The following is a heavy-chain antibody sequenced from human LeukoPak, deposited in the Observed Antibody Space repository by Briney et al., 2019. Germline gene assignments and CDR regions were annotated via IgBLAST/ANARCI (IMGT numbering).Heavy chain of an antibody. CDR1: GFTFSSYT. D-gene: IGHD1-1*01. CDR3: ARDLSEGSSPATGDY. J-gene: IGHJ4*02. CDR2: IRDSGGNK. V-gene: IGHV3-23*01. Sequence: PGGSLRLSCIASGFTFSSYTMSWVRQAPGKGLEWVSAIRDSGGNKFYADSVRGRFTISRDNSKNTLYLQMNSLRAEDTAVYYCARDLSEGSSPATGDYWGQGTLVTVSS.